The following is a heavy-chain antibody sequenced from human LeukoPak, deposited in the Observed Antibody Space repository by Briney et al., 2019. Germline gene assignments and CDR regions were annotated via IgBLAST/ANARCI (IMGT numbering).Heavy chain of an antibody. CDR1: GGTFITYA. CDR2: IIPILGIT. J-gene: IGHJ4*02. CDR3: ARVGYSNSYDY. Sequence: SVKVSCKASGGTFITYAISWVRQAPGQGLEWMGRIIPILGITNYAQKFQGRVTITADKSTNTAYMELSSLRSEDAAVYYCARVGYSNSYDYWGQGTLVTVSS. D-gene: IGHD4-11*01. V-gene: IGHV1-69*04.